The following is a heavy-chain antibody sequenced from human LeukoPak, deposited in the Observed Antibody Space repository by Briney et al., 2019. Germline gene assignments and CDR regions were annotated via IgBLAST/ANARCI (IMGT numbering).Heavy chain of an antibody. CDR1: GFTFSSYW. CDR3: ARHRSGGSQDDAFDI. V-gene: IGHV3-7*01. Sequence: GGSLRLSCAASGFTFSSYWMGWVRQAPGKGLEWVADIKKDGSEKYYVDSVKGRFTISRQNAKNSLFLQMNSLRAEDTAVYYCARHRSGGSQDDAFDIWGQGTMVTVSS. CDR2: IKKDGSEK. J-gene: IGHJ3*02. D-gene: IGHD2-15*01.